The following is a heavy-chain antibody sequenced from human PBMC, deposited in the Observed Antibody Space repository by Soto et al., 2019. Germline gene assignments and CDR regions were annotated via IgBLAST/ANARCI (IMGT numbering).Heavy chain of an antibody. D-gene: IGHD3-22*01. J-gene: IGHJ5*02. CDR3: ARGDDSTGYYTARFDP. CDR2: INAGNSDT. V-gene: IGHV1-3*01. CDR1: GYIFTSYV. Sequence: GASVKVSCKASGYIFTSYVIHWVRHAPGQSLEWMGWINAGNSDTQYSQKFQGRVTITRDTSATTAYMELSSLRSEDTAVYYCARGDDSTGYYTARFDPWGQGTLVTVS.